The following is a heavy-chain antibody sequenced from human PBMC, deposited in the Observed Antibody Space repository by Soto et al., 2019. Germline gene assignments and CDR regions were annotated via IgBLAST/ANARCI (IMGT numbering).Heavy chain of an antibody. V-gene: IGHV4-59*12. CDR1: GGSISSYY. CDR3: ARLVSGWFFDY. CDR2: IYYSGST. Sequence: SETLSLTCTVSGGSISSYYWIRQPPGKGLEWIGYIYYSGSTNYNPSLKSRVTISVDTSKNQFSLKLSSVTAADTAVYYCARLVSGWFFDYWGQGTLVTVSS. D-gene: IGHD6-19*01. J-gene: IGHJ4*02.